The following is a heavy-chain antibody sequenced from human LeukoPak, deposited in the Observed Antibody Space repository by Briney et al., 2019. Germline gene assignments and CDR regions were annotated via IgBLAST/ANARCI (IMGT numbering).Heavy chain of an antibody. CDR3: ARRFGSGSYYG. V-gene: IGHV4-39*01. CDR1: GGSISSSTYY. D-gene: IGHD3-10*01. CDR2: IYYSGGT. J-gene: IGHJ4*02. Sequence: SETLSLTCTVSGGSISSSTYYWGWIRQPPGEGLEWIGSIYYSGGTYYNPSLKSRVTISVDTSKNQFSLKLSSVTAADTAVYYCARRFGSGSYYGWGQGTPVTVSS.